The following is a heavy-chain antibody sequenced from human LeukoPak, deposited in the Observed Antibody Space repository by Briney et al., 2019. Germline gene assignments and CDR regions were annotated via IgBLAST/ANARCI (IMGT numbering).Heavy chain of an antibody. CDR3: AKDGFDYYDSSGYYYFNY. J-gene: IGHJ4*02. D-gene: IGHD3-22*01. Sequence: PGGSLRLSCAASGFTFSSYVMNWVRQAPGKGLEWVSVISGGGGSTYYADSVKGRFTISRDNSKNTLYLQMNSLRAGDTAVYYCAKDGFDYYDSSGYYYFNYWGQGTLVTVSS. CDR1: GFTFSSYV. CDR2: ISGGGGST. V-gene: IGHV3-23*01.